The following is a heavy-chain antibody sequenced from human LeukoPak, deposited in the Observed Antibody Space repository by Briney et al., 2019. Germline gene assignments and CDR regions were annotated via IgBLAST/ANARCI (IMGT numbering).Heavy chain of an antibody. V-gene: IGHV4-34*01. Sequence: SETLSLTCTLYGDSFNDYYWSWIRQPPGKGLEWIGEINHSGGTNYNPSLWSRLTISIDTSKHQFSLQMCSVTAADTGVYFCARVSDIKISVEGVISYFDNWGQGTLVTVSS. CDR3: ARVSDIKISVEGVISYFDN. J-gene: IGHJ4*02. CDR2: INHSGGT. CDR1: GDSFNDYY. D-gene: IGHD3-16*02.